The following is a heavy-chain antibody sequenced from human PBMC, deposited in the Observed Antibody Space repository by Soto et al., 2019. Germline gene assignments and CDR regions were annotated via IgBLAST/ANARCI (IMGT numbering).Heavy chain of an antibody. D-gene: IGHD2-15*01. V-gene: IGHV3-21*01. J-gene: IGHJ4*02. CDR2: ISSSSTYI. Sequence: EVQLVESGGGLVKPGGSLRLSCAASGFTFSSHTMNWVRQAPGKGLEWVSSISSSSTYIYYADSVKGRFTISRDNAKNSLYLQMNSLRAGDTAVYYCARVFGYCSGGACSSLDYWGQGTLVTVSS. CDR1: GFTFSSHT. CDR3: ARVFGYCSGGACSSLDY.